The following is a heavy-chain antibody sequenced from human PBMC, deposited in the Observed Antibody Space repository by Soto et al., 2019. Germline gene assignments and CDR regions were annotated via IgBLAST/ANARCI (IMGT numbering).Heavy chain of an antibody. J-gene: IGHJ3*02. CDR3: ARDYRGYCSGGSCPDAFDI. CDR1: GGTFSSYA. Sequence: SVKVSCKASGGTFSSYAISWVRQAPGQGLEWMGGIIPIFGTANYAQKFQGRVTITADESTSTAYMELSSLRSEDTAVYYCARDYRGYCSGGSCPDAFDIWGQGTMVTVSS. D-gene: IGHD2-15*01. V-gene: IGHV1-69*13. CDR2: IIPIFGTA.